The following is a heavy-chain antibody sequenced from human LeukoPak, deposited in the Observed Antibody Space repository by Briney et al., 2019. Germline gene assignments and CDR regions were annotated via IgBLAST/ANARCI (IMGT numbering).Heavy chain of an antibody. CDR2: ISTDGSTT. CDR3: ARGLGSATDF. J-gene: IGHJ4*02. CDR1: GFTFSRYW. V-gene: IGHV3-74*01. D-gene: IGHD1-26*01. Sequence: GGSLRLSCAASGFTFSRYWMHWLRQAPGKGLVWVSRISTDGSTTTYADSVKGRFTISRDNGKNTLYLQMNSLIAEDTAVYYCARGLGSATDFWGQGTLVTVSS.